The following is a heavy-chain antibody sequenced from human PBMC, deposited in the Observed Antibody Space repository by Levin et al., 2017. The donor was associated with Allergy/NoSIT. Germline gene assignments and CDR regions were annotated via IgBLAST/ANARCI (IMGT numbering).Heavy chain of an antibody. CDR1: GFTFSSDA. J-gene: IGHJ4*02. D-gene: IGHD1-26*01. CDR3: AKDRAGIVGARGFDY. V-gene: IGHV3-23*01. CDR2: ISGSGGST. Sequence: GESLKISCAASGFTFSSDAMSWVRQAPGKGLEWVSGISGSGGSTYYADSVKGRFTISRDNAKNTLYLQMNSLRAEDTAVDYCAKDRAGIVGARGFDYWGQGTLVTVSS.